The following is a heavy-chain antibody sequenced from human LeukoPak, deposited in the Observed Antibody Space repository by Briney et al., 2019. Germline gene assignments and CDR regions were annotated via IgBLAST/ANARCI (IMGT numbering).Heavy chain of an antibody. CDR2: IYYSGST. J-gene: IGHJ4*02. CDR1: GGSISSYY. D-gene: IGHD6-6*01. Sequence: SETLSLTCTVSGGSISSYYWSWIRQPPGKGLEWIGYIYYSGSTNYNPSLKSRVTISVDTSKNQFSLKLSSVTAADTAVYYCARDTEQLVGDFDYWGQGTLVTVSS. V-gene: IGHV4-59*01. CDR3: ARDTEQLVGDFDY.